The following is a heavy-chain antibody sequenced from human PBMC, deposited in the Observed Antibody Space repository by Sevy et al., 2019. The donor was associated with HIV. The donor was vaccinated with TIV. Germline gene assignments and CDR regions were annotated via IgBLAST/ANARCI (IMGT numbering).Heavy chain of an antibody. CDR2: INHSGST. V-gene: IGHV4-34*01. Sequence: SETLSLTCAVYGGSFSGYYWSWIRQPPGKGLEWIGEINHSGSTNYNPSLKSRVTISVDTSKNQFSLKLSSVTAADTXXXXXAXXXXXXXADYYYFDYWGQGTLVTVSS. CDR1: GGSFSGYY. CDR3: AXXXXXXXADYYYFDY. D-gene: IGHD4-17*01. J-gene: IGHJ4*02.